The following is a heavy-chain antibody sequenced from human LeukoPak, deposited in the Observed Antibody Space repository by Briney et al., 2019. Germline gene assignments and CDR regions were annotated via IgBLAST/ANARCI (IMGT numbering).Heavy chain of an antibody. J-gene: IGHJ4*02. CDR1: GDSISSVGYY. D-gene: IGHD3-22*01. Sequence: SETLSLTCTVSGDSISSVGYYWGWHRQRQGTGRVWIGYIYDSENTYCTPSLKSRVTISADTSKNKFSLRLTSATAADTAVYYCARDTTYYYDSTGPKDYYFDYWGQGTLVTVSS. CDR2: IYDSENT. CDR3: ARDTTYYYDSTGPKDYYFDY. V-gene: IGHV4-31*03.